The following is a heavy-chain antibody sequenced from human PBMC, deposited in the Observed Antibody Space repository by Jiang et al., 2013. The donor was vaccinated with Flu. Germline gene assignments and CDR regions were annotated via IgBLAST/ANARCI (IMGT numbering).Heavy chain of an antibody. CDR3: ARAPPMIFGLVTGAFDL. CDR2: IYHSGSS. Sequence: VQLLESGPGLVRPSQTLSLSCSVSGVSISSGNNFWSWFRQPPGKGLEWVGFIYHSGSSYNDLSLKSRVEMSLETSKNQFSLRLRSVTVADTAVYYCARAPPMIFGLVTGAFDLWGHGTLVTVSS. J-gene: IGHJ3*01. D-gene: IGHD3/OR15-3a*01. V-gene: IGHV4-30-4*01. CDR1: GVSISSGNNF.